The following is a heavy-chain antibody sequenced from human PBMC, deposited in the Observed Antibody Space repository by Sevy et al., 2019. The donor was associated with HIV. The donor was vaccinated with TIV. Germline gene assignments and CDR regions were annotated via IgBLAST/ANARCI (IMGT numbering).Heavy chain of an antibody. Sequence: GGSLRLSCTASGFTFDSFAMAWVRQAPGKGMEWVAIIWSDGAYQYHGDSVKGRFTISRDNSKNTLYLQMNNVRVEDTAVYYCARGGYYYDNAAYYALDSWGQGTLVTVSS. CDR1: GFTFDSFA. CDR3: ARGGYYYDNAAYYALDS. CDR2: IWSDGAYQ. V-gene: IGHV3-33*08. J-gene: IGHJ4*02. D-gene: IGHD3-22*01.